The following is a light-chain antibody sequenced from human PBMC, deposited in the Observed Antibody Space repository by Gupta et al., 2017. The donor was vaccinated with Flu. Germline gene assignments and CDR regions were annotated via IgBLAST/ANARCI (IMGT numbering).Light chain of an antibody. V-gene: IGKV1-33*01. Sequence: DIRMTQSPSSLSASIVDRVTITCPASHDIKKYLNWYQHKPGKAPKLLIIDASTWEKGVPSRFSGSGYGTVFTFNIGSRQPEDIGNYYCQQEYDFPSTFGQGTKMDIK. CDR2: DAS. CDR3: QQEYDFPST. CDR1: HDIKKY. J-gene: IGKJ2*01.